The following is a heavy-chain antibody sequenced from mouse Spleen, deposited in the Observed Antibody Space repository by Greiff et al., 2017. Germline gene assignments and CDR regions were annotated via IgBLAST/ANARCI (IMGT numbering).Heavy chain of an antibody. CDR3: TRSDEAWLAH. Sequence: QVHVKQPGAELVTPGASVQLSCTASGYTFTCSYMYWVKQSPGQGLAWIGGLNPSNGGTNFTEKFKSKATLTVDKSSSTASMPLRSLTSAASAVFYSTRSDEAWLAHWGEGTLVTVSA. V-gene: IGHV1S81*02. CDR1: GYTFTCSY. J-gene: IGHJ3*01. CDR2: LNPSNGGT.